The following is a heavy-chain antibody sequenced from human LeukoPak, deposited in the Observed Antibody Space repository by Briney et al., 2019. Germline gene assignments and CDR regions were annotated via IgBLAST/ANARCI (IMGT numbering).Heavy chain of an antibody. CDR2: IYYSGST. J-gene: IGHJ4*02. D-gene: IGHD1-26*01. V-gene: IGHV4-59*01. CDR1: GGSISSYY. Sequence: SETLSLTCTVSGGSISSYYWSWIRQPPGKGLEWIGYIYYSGSTNHNPSLKSRVTISVDTSKNQFSLKLSSVTAADTAVYYCARGPLGAAVDYWGQGTLVTVSS. CDR3: ARGPLGAAVDY.